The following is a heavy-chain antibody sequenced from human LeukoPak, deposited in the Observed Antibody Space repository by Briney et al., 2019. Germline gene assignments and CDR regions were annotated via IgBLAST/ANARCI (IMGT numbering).Heavy chain of an antibody. V-gene: IGHV3-30*18. CDR3: AKATYSSSSWVYYYYMDV. D-gene: IGHD3-22*01. Sequence: GGSLRLSCAASGFPFHDHDMYWVRQTPGKGLEWVALISHGGGKEHYAESVKGRFTISRDNSKNTLYLQMNSLRAEDTAVYYCAKATYSSSSWVYYYYMDVWGTGTTVTVSS. J-gene: IGHJ6*03. CDR1: GFPFHDHD. CDR2: ISHGGGKE.